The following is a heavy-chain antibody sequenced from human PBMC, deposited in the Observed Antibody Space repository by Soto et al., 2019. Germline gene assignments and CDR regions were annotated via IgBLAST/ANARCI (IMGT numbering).Heavy chain of an antibody. CDR1: GFSLSTSGMC. Sequence: SGPTLVNPTQTLTLTCTFSGFSLSTSGMCVSWIRQPPGKALEWLARIDWDDDKYYSTSLKTRLTISKDTSKNQVVLTMTNMDPVDTATYYCARIGSTAPEDYYMDVWGKGTTVTSP. D-gene: IGHD5-18*01. CDR3: ARIGSTAPEDYYMDV. J-gene: IGHJ6*03. CDR2: IDWDDDK. V-gene: IGHV2-70*11.